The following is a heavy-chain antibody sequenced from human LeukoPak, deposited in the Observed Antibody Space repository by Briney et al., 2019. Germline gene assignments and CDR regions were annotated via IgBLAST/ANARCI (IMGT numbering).Heavy chain of an antibody. J-gene: IGHJ4*02. Sequence: SETLSLTCTVSGGSISSYYWSWIRQPAGKGLEWIGRIYSSGSTNYNPSLKSRVTMSVDTSKNQFSLKVTSVTAADTAVYYCARRAGYSSSWYVSWGQGTLVTVSS. CDR1: GGSISSYY. V-gene: IGHV4-4*07. CDR3: ARRAGYSSSWYVS. CDR2: IYSSGST. D-gene: IGHD6-13*01.